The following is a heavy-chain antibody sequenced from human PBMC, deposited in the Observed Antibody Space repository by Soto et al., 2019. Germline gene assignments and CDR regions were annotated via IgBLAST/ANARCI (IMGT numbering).Heavy chain of an antibody. CDR3: PSPRVTPHFGMDA. J-gene: IGHJ6*02. CDR1: GFTFSDYY. CDR2: ISSSGSTI. Sequence: QVQLVESGGGLVKPGGSLRLSCAASGFTFSDYYMSWIRQAPGTGLEWVSYISSSGSTIYYAASVKGRFTISRDNAKNSFYLLMTSLRAETPALYYGPSPRVTPHFGMDAWGQGTTVTVSS. D-gene: IGHD2-21*02. V-gene: IGHV3-11*01.